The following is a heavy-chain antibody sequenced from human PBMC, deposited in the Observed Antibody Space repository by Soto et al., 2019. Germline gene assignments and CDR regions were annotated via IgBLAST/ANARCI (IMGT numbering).Heavy chain of an antibody. CDR3: AGSGPSIAVSFPFDY. D-gene: IGHD6-19*01. CDR1: GVSISSITYY. CDR2: IFYSGSR. V-gene: IGHV4-39*01. Sequence: QLQLQESGPGLVKPSETLSLTCTVSGVSISSITYYWGWIRQPPGKGLEWIGSIFYSGSRYSNPSLKTRVTTSVDTSKHQCSQNLSSMTAPATALYYCAGSGPSIAVSFPFDYWGQGTLVTVSS. J-gene: IGHJ4*02.